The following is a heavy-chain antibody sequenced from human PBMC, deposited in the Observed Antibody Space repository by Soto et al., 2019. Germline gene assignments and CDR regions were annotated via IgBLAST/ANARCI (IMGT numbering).Heavy chain of an antibody. CDR1: GFTFSSHA. V-gene: IGHV3-23*01. CDR3: AKIHSGSSEDAFDV. J-gene: IGHJ3*01. CDR2: ISGSGGVT. D-gene: IGHD6-19*01. Sequence: EVQLLESGGGLVQPGGSQRLSCAASGFTFSSHAMSWVRQGPGKGLEWVTLISGSGGVTDYADSVKGRFTVSRDNSKNTMYLELNSLTAGDTAIYYCAKIHSGSSEDAFDVWGQGTVVTVSS.